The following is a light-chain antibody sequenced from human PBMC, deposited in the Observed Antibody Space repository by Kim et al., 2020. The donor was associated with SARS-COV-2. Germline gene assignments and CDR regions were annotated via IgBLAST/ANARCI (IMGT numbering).Light chain of an antibody. CDR1: SLRSYY. CDR3: NSRDSSGNHLV. Sequence: TQDPAVSVALGQTVRITCQGDSLRSYYASWYQQKPGQAPVFVIYGKNNRPSGIPDRFSGSSSGNTASLTITGAQAEDEADYYCNSRDSSGNHLVFGGGTPLPVL. CDR2: GKN. J-gene: IGLJ2*01. V-gene: IGLV3-19*01.